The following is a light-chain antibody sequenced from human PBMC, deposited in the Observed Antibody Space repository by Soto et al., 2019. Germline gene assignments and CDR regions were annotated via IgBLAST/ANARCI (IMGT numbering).Light chain of an antibody. J-gene: IGKJ4*01. CDR3: RASPFA. CDR2: GAC. CDR1: QSVSSGY. Sequence: EIVLTQSPGTLSLSPGARATLSCRASQSVSSGYLLWYQQKPGQAPRLLMYGACSRAAGIPDRFSGSGSATDVSLTISRLEPEDFEVYYCRASPFAFGGGTKVEIK. V-gene: IGKV3-20*01.